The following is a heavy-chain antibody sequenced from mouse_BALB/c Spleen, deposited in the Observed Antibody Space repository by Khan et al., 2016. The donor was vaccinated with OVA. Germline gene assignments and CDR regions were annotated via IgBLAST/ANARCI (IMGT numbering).Heavy chain of an antibody. V-gene: IGHV1-9*01. Sequence: QVQLKEPGAELMKPGASVKISCKATGYTFSSYWIEWVKQRPGHGLEWIGEILPGSGSTNYNEKFKGKATFTAETSSNTAYMQLNSLTSEDSAVYYCTRTGNYRDYFDYWGQGTTLTVSS. J-gene: IGHJ2*01. CDR2: ILPGSGST. D-gene: IGHD2-1*01. CDR3: TRTGNYRDYFDY. CDR1: GYTFSSYW.